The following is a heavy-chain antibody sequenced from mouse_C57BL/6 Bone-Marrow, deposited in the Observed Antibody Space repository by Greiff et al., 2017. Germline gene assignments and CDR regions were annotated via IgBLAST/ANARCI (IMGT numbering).Heavy chain of an antibody. CDR1: GYTFTSYW. J-gene: IGHJ1*03. CDR2: IDPSDSYT. CDR3: ARWRWLLPYGYFDV. V-gene: IGHV1-50*01. D-gene: IGHD2-3*01. Sequence: QVQLQQPGAELVKPGASVKLSCKASGYTFTSYWMQWVKQRPGQGLEWIGEIDPSDSYTNYNQKFKGKATLTVDTSSSTAYMQLSSLTSEDSAVYYWARWRWLLPYGYFDVWGTGTTVTVSS.